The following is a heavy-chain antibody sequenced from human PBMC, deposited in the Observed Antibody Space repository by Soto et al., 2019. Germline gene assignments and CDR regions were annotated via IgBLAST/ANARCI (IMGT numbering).Heavy chain of an antibody. D-gene: IGHD3-3*01. V-gene: IGHV3-30*18. CDR2: ISYDGSNK. J-gene: IGHJ4*02. CDR1: GFTFSSYG. Sequence: QVQLVESGGGVVQPGRSLRLSCAASGFTFSSYGMHWVRQAPGKGLEWVAVISYDGSNKYYADSVKGRFTISRDNSKNNLYLQMNSLRAEYTAVYYCVKDLSDGPYFCYWGQGTLVTVSS. CDR3: VKDLSDGPYFCY.